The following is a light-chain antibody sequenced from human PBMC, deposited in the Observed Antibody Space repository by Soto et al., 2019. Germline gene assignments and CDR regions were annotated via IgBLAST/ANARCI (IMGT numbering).Light chain of an antibody. V-gene: IGKV3-20*01. J-gene: IGKJ1*01. CDR2: DAS. CDR1: QSVSSSS. Sequence: TQSPGTLPLSPGERATLSCRASQSVSSSSLAWYQQKPGQAPRLLIYDASSRATGIPDRFSGSGSGTDFTLTISRLEPEDFAVYYCQQYRTFGQGTKVDIK. CDR3: QQYRT.